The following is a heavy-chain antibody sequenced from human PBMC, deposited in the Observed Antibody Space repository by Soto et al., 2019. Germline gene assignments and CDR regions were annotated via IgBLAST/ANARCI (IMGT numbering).Heavy chain of an antibody. CDR1: GGTFSSYA. CDR3: ARDGMKGYYGSGSKYYFDC. D-gene: IGHD3-10*01. J-gene: IGHJ4*02. V-gene: IGHV1-69*13. Sequence: SVKVSCKASGGTFSSYAISWVRQAPGQGLEWMGGIIPIFGTANYAQKFQGRVTITADESTSTAYMELSSLRSEDTAVYYCARDGMKGYYGSGSKYYFDCWGQGSRVAVSS. CDR2: IIPIFGTA.